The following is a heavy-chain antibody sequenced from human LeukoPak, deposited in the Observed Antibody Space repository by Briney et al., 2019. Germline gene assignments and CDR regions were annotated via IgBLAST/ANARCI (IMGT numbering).Heavy chain of an antibody. Sequence: GGSLRLSCAASGFTFDDYAMHWVRQAPGKGLEWVSLISWDGGSTYYADSVKGRFTISRDNAKNSVYLQMNSLRAEDTAVYYCARDKVVGATYLDYWGQGTLVTVSS. V-gene: IGHV3-43D*03. J-gene: IGHJ4*02. D-gene: IGHD2-15*01. CDR3: ARDKVVGATYLDY. CDR2: ISWDGGST. CDR1: GFTFDDYA.